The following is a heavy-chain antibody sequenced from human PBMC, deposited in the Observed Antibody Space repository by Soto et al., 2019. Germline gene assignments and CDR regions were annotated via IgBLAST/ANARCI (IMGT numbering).Heavy chain of an antibody. CDR2: INPNGGST. CDR3: TRALASGDY. Sequence: QVQLVQPGAEVTKPGASVKFSCMASGYIFTNFYIHWVRQAPGPGIEWIGIINPNGGSTNYAQNFQGRVTMTRDTSTSTVYMDLSSLRSEDTAVYYCTRALASGDYWGQGTLITVSS. CDR1: GYIFTNFY. V-gene: IGHV1-46*03. D-gene: IGHD6-6*01. J-gene: IGHJ4*02.